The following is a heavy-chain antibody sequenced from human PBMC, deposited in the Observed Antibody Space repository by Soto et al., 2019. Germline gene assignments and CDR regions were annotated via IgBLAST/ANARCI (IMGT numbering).Heavy chain of an antibody. V-gene: IGHV1-46*01. D-gene: IGHD6-13*01. CDR3: ANAAYSTSWYDF. CDR1: GYTFTSYY. Sequence: ASVKVSCKASGYTFTSYYMHWVRQAPGQGLEWMGIINPSGGSTCYPQKFQGRVTLTRDTSTSTVYMELSSLRSEDTAVYYCANAAYSTSWYDFWGQGTLVTVSS. CDR2: INPSGGST. J-gene: IGHJ5*01.